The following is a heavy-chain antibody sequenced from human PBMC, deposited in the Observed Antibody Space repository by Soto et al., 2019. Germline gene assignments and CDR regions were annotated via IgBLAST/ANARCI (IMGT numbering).Heavy chain of an antibody. D-gene: IGHD3-9*01. CDR2: ISYDGSNK. J-gene: IGHJ4*02. Sequence: GVSLRLSCAASGFTFSSYCMHWVRQAPGKGLEWVAVISYDGSNKYYADSVKGRFTISRDNSKNTLYLQKNSLRAEDTAVYYCAKLGGWYFEWYYFDYWGQGTLVTVSS. CDR1: GFTFSSYC. CDR3: AKLGGWYFEWYYFDY. V-gene: IGHV3-30*18.